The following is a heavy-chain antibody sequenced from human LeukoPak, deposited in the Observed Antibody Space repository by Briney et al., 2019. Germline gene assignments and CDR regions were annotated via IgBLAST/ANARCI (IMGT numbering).Heavy chain of an antibody. D-gene: IGHD3-22*01. V-gene: IGHV3-23*01. CDR2: ISGSGGGT. J-gene: IGHJ3*02. CDR1: GFTFSSYA. Sequence: GGSLRLSCAASGFTFSSYAMSWVRQAPGKGLEWVSGISGSGGGTYYADSVKGRFTISRDNSKNTLYLQMNSLRAEDTAVYYCARDPHYYDSPHAFDIWGQGTMVTVSS. CDR3: ARDPHYYDSPHAFDI.